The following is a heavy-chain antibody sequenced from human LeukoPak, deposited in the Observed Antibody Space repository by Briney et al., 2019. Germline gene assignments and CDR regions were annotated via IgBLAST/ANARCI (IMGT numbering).Heavy chain of an antibody. D-gene: IGHD5-24*01. CDR3: AREMAAIRGFDY. J-gene: IGHJ4*02. CDR2: VNTDGSST. Sequence: PGGSLRLSCAASGFTFSSYWMHWVRQAPGKGLVWVSRVNTDGSSTSYADSVKGRFTISRDNAKKSLYLQMHSLRAEDTAVYYCAREMAAIRGFDYWGQGTLVTVSS. V-gene: IGHV3-74*01. CDR1: GFTFSSYW.